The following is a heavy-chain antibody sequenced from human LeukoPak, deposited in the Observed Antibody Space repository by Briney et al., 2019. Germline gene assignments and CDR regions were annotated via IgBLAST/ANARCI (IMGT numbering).Heavy chain of an antibody. Sequence: PGGSLRLSCTASGFTLGDYAMSWVRQAPGKGLEWVGFIRSKAYGGTTEYAASVKGRFTISRDDSKSIAYLQMNSLKTEDTAVYYCTRGVAGYFDYWGQGTLVTVSS. CDR2: IRSKAYGGTT. D-gene: IGHD6-19*01. J-gene: IGHJ4*02. CDR3: TRGVAGYFDY. V-gene: IGHV3-49*04. CDR1: GFTLGDYA.